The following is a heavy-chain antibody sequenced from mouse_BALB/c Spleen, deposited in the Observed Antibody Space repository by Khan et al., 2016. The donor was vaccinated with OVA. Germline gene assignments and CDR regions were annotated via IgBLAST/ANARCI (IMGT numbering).Heavy chain of an antibody. D-gene: IGHD1-1*01. CDR1: GYSITSGYG. CDR3: ARTGRIKY. V-gene: IGHV3-2*02. J-gene: IGHJ2*01. CDR2: ISYSGST. Sequence: EVQLQESGPGLVKPSQSLSLTCTVTGYSITSGYGWNWLRQFPGNKLEWMGYISYSGSTNYNPSLKSRISITRDTSKNQFFLQLNSATTEDTATYYCARTGRIKYWGQGTTLTVAA.